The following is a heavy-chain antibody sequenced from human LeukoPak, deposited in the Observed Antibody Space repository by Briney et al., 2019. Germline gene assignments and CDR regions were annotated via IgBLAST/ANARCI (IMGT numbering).Heavy chain of an antibody. CDR1: GYTFTGYY. V-gene: IGHV1-2*02. CDR3: ARVSPGYFDY. CDR2: INPNNGGT. J-gene: IGHJ4*02. Sequence: ASEKVSCKASGYTFTGYYMHWLRQAPGQGLEWMGWINPNNGGTNYAQKFQGRVTMTRDTSISTAYMELSRLKSDDTAVYYCARVSPGYFDYWGQGALVTVSS.